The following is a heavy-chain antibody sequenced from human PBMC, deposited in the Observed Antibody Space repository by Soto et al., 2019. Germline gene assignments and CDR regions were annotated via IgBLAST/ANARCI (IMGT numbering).Heavy chain of an antibody. V-gene: IGHV3-9*01. Sequence: EVQLVESGGGLVQPGRSLRLSCAASGFTFDDYAMHWVRQAPGKGLEWVSGISWNSGTIVYADSVKGRFTISRDNAKNSLYLQMNSLRGEDTALYYCAKDMRGGSSSSRYYYGLDVWGQGPRSPSP. CDR1: GFTFDDYA. D-gene: IGHD6-13*01. CDR2: ISWNSGTI. CDR3: AKDMRGGSSSSRYYYGLDV. J-gene: IGHJ6*02.